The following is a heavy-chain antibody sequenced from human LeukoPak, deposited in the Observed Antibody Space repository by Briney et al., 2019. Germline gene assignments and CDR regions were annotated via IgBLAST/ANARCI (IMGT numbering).Heavy chain of an antibody. CDR1: GFTLSSYD. Sequence: WGSLRLSCAASGFTLSSYDMHWVRQRPGEGLEWVAAVGTSGHTFYPHSVKGQFTISRENARNSVYLQMNSLRAGDTAVYYCVRSFYGDHPYWGQGTLVTVSS. CDR2: VGTSGHT. J-gene: IGHJ4*02. CDR3: VRSFYGDHPY. D-gene: IGHD4-17*01. V-gene: IGHV3-13*01.